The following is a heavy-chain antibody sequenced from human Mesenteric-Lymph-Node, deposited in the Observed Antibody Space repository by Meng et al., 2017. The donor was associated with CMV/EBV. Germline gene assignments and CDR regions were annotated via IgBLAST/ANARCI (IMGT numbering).Heavy chain of an antibody. V-gene: IGHV3-23*03. D-gene: IGHD2-21*02. Sequence: GGSLRLSCEASAFTFSRYAMSWVRQAPGRALEWVSSMYSDERTTFYADSVKGRFTMSRDNSKNTLYLQMTSLRVDDTAVYYCANLKSWVYCGGDCVDDWGQGTLVTVSS. J-gene: IGHJ4*02. CDR2: MYSDERTT. CDR1: AFTFSRYA. CDR3: ANLKSWVYCGGDCVDD.